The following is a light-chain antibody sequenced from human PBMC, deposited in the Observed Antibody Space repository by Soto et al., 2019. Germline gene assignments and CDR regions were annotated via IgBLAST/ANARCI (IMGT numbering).Light chain of an antibody. CDR3: QQYNSYPLT. V-gene: IGKV1-5*03. Sequence: DIQMTQSPSTLSASVGDRVTITCRASQSISSWLAWYQQKPGKAPNLLIYKASSLESGVPSRFSGSGSGTEFTLTISSLQHDDVATYYCQQYNSYPLTFGGGTKVEIK. J-gene: IGKJ4*01. CDR1: QSISSW. CDR2: KAS.